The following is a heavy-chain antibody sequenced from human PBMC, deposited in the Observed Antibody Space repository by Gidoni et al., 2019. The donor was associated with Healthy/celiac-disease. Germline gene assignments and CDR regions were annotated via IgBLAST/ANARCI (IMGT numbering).Heavy chain of an antibody. CDR3: ARGHGVRGVVVPAMREYYFDY. CDR2: INHSGSP. V-gene: IGHV4-34*01. J-gene: IGHJ4*02. Sequence: QVQLQQWGAGLLKPAETLSLTCAVYGGSFSGYYWSWIRQPPGKGLEWIGEINHSGSPNYNPSLKSRVTISVDTSKNQFSLKLSSVTAADTAVYYCARGHGVRGVVVPAMREYYFDYWGQGTLVTVSS. D-gene: IGHD2-2*01. CDR1: GGSFSGYY.